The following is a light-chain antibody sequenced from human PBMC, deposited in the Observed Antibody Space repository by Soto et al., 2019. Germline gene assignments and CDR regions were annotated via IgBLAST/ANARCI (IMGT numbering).Light chain of an antibody. V-gene: IGLV2-14*01. CDR3: SSFASSGTLV. CDR2: DVN. CDR1: SSDVGGYNY. J-gene: IGLJ2*01. Sequence: QSALTQPASVSGSPGQSITISCTGTSSDVGGYNYVSWYQQHPGKAPKLMIYDVNNRPSGVSNRFSASKSGNTASLTISGLQAEDEDDYYCSSFASSGTLVFGGGTKLTVL.